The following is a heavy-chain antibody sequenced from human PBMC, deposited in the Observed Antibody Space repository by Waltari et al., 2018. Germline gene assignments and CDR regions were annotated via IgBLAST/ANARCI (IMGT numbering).Heavy chain of an antibody. CDR1: GYSLSALS. CDR2: FDPQDAET. D-gene: IGHD3-10*01. CDR3: ATDALGGSLIRGVNFNY. J-gene: IGHJ4*02. V-gene: IGHV1-24*01. Sequence: QVQLLQFGTEVKKTGASVKVSCNVSGYSLSALSIHWVRQTPGKGLEWMGGFDPQDAETMYAKKFQGRVTMTEDTSTDIAYMELTNLRSDDTAIYYCATDALGGSLIRGVNFNYWGQGTLVHVSS.